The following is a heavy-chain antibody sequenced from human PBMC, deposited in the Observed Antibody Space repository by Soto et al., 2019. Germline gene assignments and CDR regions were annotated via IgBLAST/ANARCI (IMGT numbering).Heavy chain of an antibody. V-gene: IGHV1-46*01. D-gene: IGHD5-12*01. CDR3: ARDSSATATSYSSDF. Sequence: QVQLVQSGADVKNPGASVKISCTASGYKFINHYIHWVRQTPGPGLEWMGLVNPGGGIGDVAQKFHDRVTMTRDPSTNTDYMEPSSLTSDDTALYYCARDSSATATSYSSDFWGQGALVTVSS. CDR2: VNPGGGIG. J-gene: IGHJ4*02. CDR1: GYKFINHY.